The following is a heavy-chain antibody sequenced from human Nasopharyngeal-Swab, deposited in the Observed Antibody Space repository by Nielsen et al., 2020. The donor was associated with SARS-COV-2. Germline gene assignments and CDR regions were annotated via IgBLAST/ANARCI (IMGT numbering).Heavy chain of an antibody. Sequence: GGSLRLSCGVSGFTLTKYSMNWVRQAPGKGLEWVSSISSSSSYIYYADSVKGRFTISRDNAKNSLYLQMNSLRAEDTAVYYCARDLIAVAGEGDYWGQGTLVTVSS. CDR2: ISSSSSYI. D-gene: IGHD6-19*01. CDR1: GFTLTKYS. CDR3: ARDLIAVAGEGDY. V-gene: IGHV3-21*01. J-gene: IGHJ4*02.